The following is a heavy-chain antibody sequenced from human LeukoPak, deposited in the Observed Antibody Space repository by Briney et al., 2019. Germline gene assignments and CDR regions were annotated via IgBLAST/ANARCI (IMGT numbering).Heavy chain of an antibody. CDR1: GFTFSSYA. CDR3: AKGVSSPLYYFDY. CDR2: INNNGGST. J-gene: IGHJ4*02. D-gene: IGHD3-16*01. Sequence: GGSLRLSCAASGFTFSSYAMSWVRQAPGKGLEWVSSINNNGGSTYYADSVKGRFTISRDNSKNTLYLQMNSLRAEDTAVYYCAKGVSSPLYYFDYWGQGTLVAVSS. V-gene: IGHV3-23*01.